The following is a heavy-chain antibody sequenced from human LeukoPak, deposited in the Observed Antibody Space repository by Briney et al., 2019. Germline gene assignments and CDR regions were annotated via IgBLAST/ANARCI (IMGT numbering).Heavy chain of an antibody. D-gene: IGHD2-21*01. CDR1: RGSIISYY. V-gene: IGHV4-59*01. J-gene: IGHJ3*02. Sequence: SETLALTRTVSRGSIISYYWSWIRQPPGKGLEWIGYIYYRGSTSYNPSLKSRVPTSAATSKKQFSLKLSSVTAADTAFYYCARYIVSHPHDAFDIWGQGTMVTVSS. CDR2: IYYRGST. CDR3: ARYIVSHPHDAFDI.